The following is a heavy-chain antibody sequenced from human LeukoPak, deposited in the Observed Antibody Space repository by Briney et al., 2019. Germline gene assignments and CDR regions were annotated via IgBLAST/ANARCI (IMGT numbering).Heavy chain of an antibody. J-gene: IGHJ4*02. D-gene: IGHD5-18*01. V-gene: IGHV4-4*08. Sequence: SETLSLTCTVSGGSISSYYWIWIRQPPGKGLEWIGYIYTSGSTNYNPSLKSRVTISVDTSKNQFPLKLRSVTAADTAVYYCARSGRGYSYGPMYYFDYWGQGTLVTVSS. CDR3: ARSGRGYSYGPMYYFDY. CDR1: GGSISSYY. CDR2: IYTSGST.